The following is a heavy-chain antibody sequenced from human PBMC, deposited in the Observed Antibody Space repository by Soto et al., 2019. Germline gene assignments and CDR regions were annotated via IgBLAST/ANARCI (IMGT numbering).Heavy chain of an antibody. V-gene: IGHV4-4*02. Sequence: QVYLRESGPRLVKPSGTLSLTCALSGGSVSSTKWWSWVRQAPGKGLEWLGEIYHGGITKYNPSLQSRGTISVDKYTNQCSLNLRSGTAAYTAVYYCSSETYHWNTWMVYWGPGIPVTVSS. CDR3: SSETYHWNTWMVY. CDR2: IYHGGIT. J-gene: IGHJ4*02. CDR1: GGSVSSTKW. D-gene: IGHD1-1*01.